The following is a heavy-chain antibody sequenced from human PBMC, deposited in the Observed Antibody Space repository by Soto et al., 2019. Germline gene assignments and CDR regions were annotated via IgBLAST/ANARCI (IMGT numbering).Heavy chain of an antibody. J-gene: IGHJ6*02. CDR3: ASGSCSSTSCYVRYYYGMDV. CDR1: GGTFSSYT. V-gene: IGHV1-69*02. CDR2: IIPILGIA. Sequence: HVQLVQSGAEVKKPGSSVKVSCKASGGTFSSYTISWVRQAPGQGLEWMGRIIPILGIANYAQKFQGRVTITADKSTSTAYMELSSLRSEDTAVYYCASGSCSSTSCYVRYYYGMDVWGQGTTVTVSS. D-gene: IGHD2-2*01.